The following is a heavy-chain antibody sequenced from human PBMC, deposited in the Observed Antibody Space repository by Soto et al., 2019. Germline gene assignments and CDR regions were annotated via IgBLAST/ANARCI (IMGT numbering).Heavy chain of an antibody. CDR3: ARDLTPTQSCTNGVSYSHHYDMGV. V-gene: IGHV1-2*02. Sequence: ASVKVSCKASGYTFTDYYVHWVRQAPGQGLEWMGWINPNSGGTKTAQKFQCRVTVTRDTSISTAYMDLSRLRSDDTAVYYCARDLTPTQSCTNGVSYSHHYDMGVCGQGPMVT. J-gene: IGHJ6*02. CDR2: INPNSGGT. D-gene: IGHD2-8*01. CDR1: GYTFTDYY.